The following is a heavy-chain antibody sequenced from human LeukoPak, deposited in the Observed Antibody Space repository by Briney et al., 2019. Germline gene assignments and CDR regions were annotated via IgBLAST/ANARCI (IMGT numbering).Heavy chain of an antibody. J-gene: IGHJ6*02. V-gene: IGHV4-59*01. Sequence: SETLSLTCTASGGSISSYYWSWIRQPPGKGLEWIGYIYYSGSTNYNPSLKSRVTISVDTSKNQFSLKLSSVTAADTAVYYCARGWSSSYNYGMDVWGQGTTVTVSS. D-gene: IGHD6-13*01. CDR1: GGSISSYY. CDR2: IYYSGST. CDR3: ARGWSSSYNYGMDV.